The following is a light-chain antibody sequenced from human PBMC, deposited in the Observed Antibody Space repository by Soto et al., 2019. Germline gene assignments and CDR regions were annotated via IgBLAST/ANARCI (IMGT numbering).Light chain of an antibody. CDR1: QGIRND. V-gene: IGKV1-6*01. CDR2: AAS. J-gene: IGKJ1*01. CDR3: LQNYISPWR. Sequence: AIQMTQSPSSLSASVGDRVTITCRASQGIRNDLGWYQQKPGKAPKLLIYAASSLQSGVPSRFSGSGSATDFPLTIATLQPEDFATYYVLQNYISPWRFGQGTKLEF.